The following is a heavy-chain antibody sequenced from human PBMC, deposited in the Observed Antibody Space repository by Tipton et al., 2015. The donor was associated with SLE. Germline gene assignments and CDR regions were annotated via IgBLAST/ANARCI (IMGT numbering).Heavy chain of an antibody. CDR3: AKRNDFWSGYYGYYYGMDV. CDR1: GGSISSTTFY. Sequence: TLSLTCTVSGGSISSTTFYWSWIRENPGKGLEWIGYIHYSGSTFYNPSLKGRVTISVDTSKNQFSLKLSSVTAADTAVYYCAKRNDFWSGYYGYYYGMDVWGQGTTVTVSS. CDR2: IHYSGST. D-gene: IGHD3-3*01. J-gene: IGHJ6*02. V-gene: IGHV4-31*03.